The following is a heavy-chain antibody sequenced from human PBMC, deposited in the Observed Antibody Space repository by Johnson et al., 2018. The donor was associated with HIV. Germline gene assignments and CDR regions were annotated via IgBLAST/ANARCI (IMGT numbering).Heavy chain of an antibody. CDR2: INSDGSST. CDR3: AKEGGRITMIVVEPDAFDI. J-gene: IGHJ3*02. CDR1: GFTFSTNW. V-gene: IGHV3-74*01. Sequence: VQLVESGGDLVQPGGSLRLSCVGSGFTFSTNWMHWVRQAPGKGLVWVSRINSDGSSTSYAESVKGRFTISRDNAKNTLYLQMDSLGAEDTAVYYCAKEGGRITMIVVEPDAFDIWGQGTLVTVSS. D-gene: IGHD3-22*01.